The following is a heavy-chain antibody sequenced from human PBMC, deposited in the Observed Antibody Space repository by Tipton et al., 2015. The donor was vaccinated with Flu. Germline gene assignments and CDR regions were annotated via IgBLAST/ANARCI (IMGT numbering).Heavy chain of an antibody. CDR2: MYYSGST. D-gene: IGHD2-8*01. Sequence: TLSLTCTASGGSISSGGYYWSWIRQHPGKGLEWIGYMYYSGSTYYNPSLKSRVTISVDTSKNQFSLKLSSVTAADTAVYYCVRDVYGTDAFEIWGQGTKVTVSS. J-gene: IGHJ3*02. V-gene: IGHV4-31*03. CDR3: VRDVYGTDAFEI. CDR1: GGSISSGGYY.